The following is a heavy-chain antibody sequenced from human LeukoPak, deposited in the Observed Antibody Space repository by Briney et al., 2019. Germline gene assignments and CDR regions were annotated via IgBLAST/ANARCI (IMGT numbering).Heavy chain of an antibody. CDR3: ARDLWLTL. Sequence: GGSLRLSRAASGFTFNSYAMTWVRQAPGKGLEWVSAISGGGVNTYYADSVKGRFTISRDNSKNMLYLQMNSLRAEDTAVYYCARDLWLTLWGQGTLVTVSS. CDR2: ISGGGVNT. CDR1: GFTFNSYA. J-gene: IGHJ4*02. D-gene: IGHD3-22*01. V-gene: IGHV3-23*01.